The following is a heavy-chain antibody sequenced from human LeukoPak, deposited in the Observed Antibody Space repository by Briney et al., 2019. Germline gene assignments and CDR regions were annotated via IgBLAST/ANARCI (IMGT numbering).Heavy chain of an antibody. CDR3: ARSAR. Sequence: GGSLRLSCAASGFTSGTSWMSWVRQAPGKGLEWVANISQDGSAQYYVDSVKGRFTISRDNAKSPLYLQMNSLRAGGTAVYYCARSARWGQGTLVTVSS. CDR2: ISQDGSAQ. J-gene: IGHJ4*02. CDR1: GFTSGTSW. V-gene: IGHV3-7*01.